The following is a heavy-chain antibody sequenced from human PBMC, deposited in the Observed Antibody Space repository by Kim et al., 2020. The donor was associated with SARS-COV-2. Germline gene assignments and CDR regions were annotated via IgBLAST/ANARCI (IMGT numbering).Heavy chain of an antibody. J-gene: IGHJ5*01. V-gene: IGHV4-39*01. CDR3: ARLSRGMGALYGTFDS. CDR2: MYYSGTT. CDR1: GGSISHRNYY. Sequence: SETLSLTCTVSGGSISHRNYYWGWIRQPPGKGLEWIGSMYYSGTTYYKPSLKSRVSISFDMSKNQLSLKVSSVAASDTALYYCARLSRGMGALYGTFDS. D-gene: IGHD3-10*01.